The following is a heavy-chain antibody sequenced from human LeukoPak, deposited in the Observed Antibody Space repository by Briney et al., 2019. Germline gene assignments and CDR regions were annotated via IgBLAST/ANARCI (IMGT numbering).Heavy chain of an antibody. V-gene: IGHV3-30*04. D-gene: IGHD3-22*01. J-gene: IGHJ4*02. CDR3: AREKGWYYDSSGFMPPDY. CDR1: GFTFSSYA. Sequence: GGSLRLSCAASGFTFSSYAMHWVRQAPGKGLEWVAVISYDGSNKYYADSVKGRFTISRDNSKNTLYLQMNSLRAEDTAVYYCAREKGWYYDSSGFMPPDYWGQGTLVTVSS. CDR2: ISYDGSNK.